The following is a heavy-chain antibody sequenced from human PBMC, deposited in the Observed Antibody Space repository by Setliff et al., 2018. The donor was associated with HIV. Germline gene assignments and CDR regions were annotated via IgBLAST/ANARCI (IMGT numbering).Heavy chain of an antibody. Sequence: KVSCKASGYSFTNYAINWLRQAPGRGLEWMGWIHTEQGFPMYAQGFTGRFVFSLDPSVSTAYLQINSLNPDDGAVYYCAVDRHAFDIWGQGTVVTVSS. CDR1: GYSFTNYA. CDR2: IHTEQGFP. V-gene: IGHV7-4-1*02. J-gene: IGHJ3*02. CDR3: AVDRHAFDI. D-gene: IGHD5-12*01.